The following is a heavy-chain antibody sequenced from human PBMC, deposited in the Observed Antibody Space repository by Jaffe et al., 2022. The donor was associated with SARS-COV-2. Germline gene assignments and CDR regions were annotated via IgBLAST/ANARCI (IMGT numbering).Heavy chain of an antibody. CDR2: IKSRTSGGTA. J-gene: IGHJ3*02. Sequence: EEQLVESGGDLVKPGGSLRLSCAASGFTFSHAWMTWVRQAPGKGLEWVALIKSRTSGGTAHYAAPVTGRFAISRDDSKNMIYLQMSSLKSEDTAVYYCAAVILPPPNDVLGIWGQGTMVTVSS. V-gene: IGHV3-15*01. CDR1: GFTFSHAW. D-gene: IGHD7-27*01. CDR3: AAVILPPPNDVLGI.